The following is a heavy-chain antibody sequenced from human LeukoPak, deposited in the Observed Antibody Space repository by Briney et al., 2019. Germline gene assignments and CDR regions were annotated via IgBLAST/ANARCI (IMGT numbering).Heavy chain of an antibody. D-gene: IGHD6-6*01. Sequence: GGSLRLSCAASGFTFSYYAMSWVRQAPGKGLEWVSAISGSGGSTYYADSVKGRFTISRDNSKNTLYLLLNSLRAEDTAVYYCAKDLREYTSSPRNAFHIWGQGTMVTVSS. CDR3: AKDLREYTSSPRNAFHI. CDR2: ISGSGGST. CDR1: GFTFSYYA. J-gene: IGHJ3*02. V-gene: IGHV3-23*01.